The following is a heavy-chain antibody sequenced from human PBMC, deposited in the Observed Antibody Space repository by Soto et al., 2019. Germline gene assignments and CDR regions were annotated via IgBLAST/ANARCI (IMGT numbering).Heavy chain of an antibody. Sequence: QAQLQESGPGLVKASQTLSLTCTVSGGSISSGGYCWSWIRPHPGKGLGWIGNIYYSGSTSYNPSLRRRLTMSVDTSKTQFSLKLSSVTAADTAVYYCARGRGQRVRVWYFDLWGRGPPVTVSS. J-gene: IGHJ2*01. V-gene: IGHV4-31*03. D-gene: IGHD3-10*01. CDR1: GGSISSGGYC. CDR2: IYYSGST. CDR3: ARGRGQRVRVWYFDL.